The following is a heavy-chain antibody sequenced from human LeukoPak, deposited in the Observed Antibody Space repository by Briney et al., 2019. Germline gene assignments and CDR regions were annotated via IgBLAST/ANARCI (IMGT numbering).Heavy chain of an antibody. V-gene: IGHV3-23*01. CDR1: GFTVSSSY. CDR2: ISDSGANT. D-gene: IGHD6-19*01. CDR3: AKSMTLQWRGFFDL. Sequence: GALRLSCAASGFTVSSSYMSWVRQAPGKGLEWVSTISDSGANTYYADSVRGRFTISRDNSKNTLYLQKNSLRADDTAIYYCAKSMTLQWRGFFDLWGRGTHVTVSS. J-gene: IGHJ2*01.